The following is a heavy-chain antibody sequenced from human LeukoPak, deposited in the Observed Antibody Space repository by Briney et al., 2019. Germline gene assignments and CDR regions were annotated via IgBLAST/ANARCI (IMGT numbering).Heavy chain of an antibody. CDR1: GFSVSSNY. J-gene: IGHJ4*02. V-gene: IGHV3-66*01. CDR3: AAKGNGYTGIYVFAH. Sequence: GGSLRLSCEASGFSVSSNYMSWVRQAPGKGLEWVPVFFASGGTFYTDSVKGRFTISRDTSTNSLYLQMNSLRAEDTAVYFCAAKGNGYTGIYVFAHWGKGTLVTVSS. CDR2: FFASGGT. D-gene: IGHD1-1*01.